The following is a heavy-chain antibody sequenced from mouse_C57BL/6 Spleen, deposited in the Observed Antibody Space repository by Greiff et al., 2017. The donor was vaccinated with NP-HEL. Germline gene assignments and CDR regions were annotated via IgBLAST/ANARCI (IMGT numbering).Heavy chain of an antibody. CDR2: IFPGSGST. J-gene: IGHJ1*03. V-gene: IGHV1-75*01. D-gene: IGHD1-1*01. Sequence: VQLQQSGPELVKPGASVKISCKASGYTFTDYYINWVKQRPGQGLEWIGWIFPGSGSTYYNEKFKGKATLTVDKSSSTAYMLLSSLTSEDSAVYFCASFYGSSYRGYFDVWGTGTTVTVSS. CDR3: ASFYGSSYRGYFDV. CDR1: GYTFTDYY.